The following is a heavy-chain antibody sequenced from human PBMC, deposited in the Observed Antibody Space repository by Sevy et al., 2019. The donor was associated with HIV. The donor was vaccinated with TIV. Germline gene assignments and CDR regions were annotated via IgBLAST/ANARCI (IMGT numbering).Heavy chain of an antibody. D-gene: IGHD5-12*01. J-gene: IGHJ6*02. V-gene: IGHV3-15*01. CDR2: IKSEFDGGAI. Sequence: GGSLRLSCTASGFTFSSAWMSWARQAPGKGLEWVGRIKSEFDGGAIDYAAPVKGRFSISREDSKTTVYLQMNSLKTDDTAVYYCITDPAYRGYDEEVINYYFYGMDVWGQGTTVTVSS. CDR3: ITDPAYRGYDEEVINYYFYGMDV. CDR1: GFTFSSAW.